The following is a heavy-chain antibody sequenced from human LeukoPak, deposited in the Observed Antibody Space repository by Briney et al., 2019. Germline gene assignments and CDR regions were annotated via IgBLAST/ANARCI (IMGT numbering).Heavy chain of an antibody. V-gene: IGHV5-51*01. CDR2: IYPGDSDT. D-gene: IGHD6-13*01. J-gene: IGHJ6*02. Sequence: GESLKISCKGSGYSFTSYWIGWVRQMPGKGLEWMGIIYPGDSDTRYSPSFQGQVTISADKSISTTYVQWSSLKASDTAIYYCASIVVAAAGRGYYYYGMDVWGQGTTVTVSS. CDR3: ASIVVAAAGRGYYYYGMDV. CDR1: GYSFTSYW.